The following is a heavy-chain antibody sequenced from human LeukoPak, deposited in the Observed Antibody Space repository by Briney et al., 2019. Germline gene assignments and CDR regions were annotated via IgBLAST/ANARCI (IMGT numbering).Heavy chain of an antibody. Sequence: PGGALRLSCAASGFTFSSYAMSWLRQAPGKGLEWVSAISEKGGTTYYADSVKGRSTISRDNSKNTLSLQLNSLRAEDTAAYYCAKEGPTGTTKFDYWGQGTLVTVSS. CDR1: GFTFSSYA. D-gene: IGHD1-1*01. CDR2: ISEKGGTT. V-gene: IGHV3-23*01. CDR3: AKEGPTGTTKFDY. J-gene: IGHJ4*02.